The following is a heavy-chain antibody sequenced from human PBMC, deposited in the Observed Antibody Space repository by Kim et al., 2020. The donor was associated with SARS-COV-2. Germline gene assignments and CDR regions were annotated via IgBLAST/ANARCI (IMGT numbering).Heavy chain of an antibody. Sequence: ASVKVSCKASGYTFTGYYMHWVRQAPGQGLEWIGRINPNSVGTNYAQKFQGRVTMTRATSISTAYMELGSLRSDDTVVDYCSRGRRITIFWEPGANWFDHWGQGTLVTVSS. V-gene: IGHV1-2*05. D-gene: IGHD3-3*01. J-gene: IGHJ5*02. CDR2: INPNSVGT. CDR1: GYTFTGYY. CDR3: SRGRRITIFWEPGANWFDH.